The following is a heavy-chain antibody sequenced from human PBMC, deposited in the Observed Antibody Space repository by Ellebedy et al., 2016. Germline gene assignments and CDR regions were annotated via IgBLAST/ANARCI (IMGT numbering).Heavy chain of an antibody. Sequence: ASVKVSXKASGFTFNTYGFTWVRQAPGQGLEWMGWISALSGNTNYAQKVQGRVTMTTDTPTSTVYMELRSLRSDDTAMYYCARPIVGATGGGDYYYYGMDVWGQGTTVIVSS. CDR1: GFTFNTYG. CDR3: ARPIVGATGGGDYYYYGMDV. D-gene: IGHD1-26*01. J-gene: IGHJ6*02. V-gene: IGHV1-18*04. CDR2: ISALSGNT.